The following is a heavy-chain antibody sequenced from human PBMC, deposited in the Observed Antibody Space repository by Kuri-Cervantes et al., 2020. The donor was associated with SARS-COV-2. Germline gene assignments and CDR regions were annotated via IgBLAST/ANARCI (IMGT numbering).Heavy chain of an antibody. CDR3: ARGRLEWLSAHDRYYYMDV. V-gene: IGHV1-46*01. J-gene: IGHJ6*03. D-gene: IGHD3-3*01. CDR2: INPSGGST. CDR1: GYTFTSYY. Sequence: ASVTVSRKASGYTFTSYYMHWVRQAPGQGLEWMGIINPSGGSTSYAQKFQGRVTVTTNTSTRTSYMEVSSLRSEDSAVYYCARGRLEWLSAHDRYYYMDVWGRGTTVTVSS.